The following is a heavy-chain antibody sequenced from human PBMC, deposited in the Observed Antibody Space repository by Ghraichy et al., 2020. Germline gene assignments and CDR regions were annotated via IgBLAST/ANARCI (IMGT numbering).Heavy chain of an antibody. Sequence: SETLSLTCTVSGGSISSYYWSWIRQAPGKGLEWIGHIYDSGSISYNPSLKSRVTLSVDTSKNQFSLKLSSWTAADTAVYYCARRLGGLSYYYCMDVWGQGTTVTVSS. V-gene: IGHV4-59*08. CDR2: IYDSGSI. J-gene: IGHJ6*02. CDR1: GGSISSYY. D-gene: IGHD3-16*01. CDR3: ARRLGGLSYYYCMDV.